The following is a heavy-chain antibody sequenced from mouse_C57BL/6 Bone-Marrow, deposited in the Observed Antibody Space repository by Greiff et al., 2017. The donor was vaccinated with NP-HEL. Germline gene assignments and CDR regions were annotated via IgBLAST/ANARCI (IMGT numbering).Heavy chain of an antibody. V-gene: IGHV1-47*01. Sequence: VQLQQSGAELVKPGASVKMSCKASGYTFTTYPIEWMKQNHGKSLEWIGNFHPYNDDTKYNEKFKGKATLTVEKSSSTVYLELSRLTSDVSSVYYCARGYCGNSPYFDYWGQGTTLTVSS. CDR1: GYTFTTYP. CDR2: FHPYNDDT. J-gene: IGHJ2*01. D-gene: IGHD1-1*01. CDR3: ARGYCGNSPYFDY.